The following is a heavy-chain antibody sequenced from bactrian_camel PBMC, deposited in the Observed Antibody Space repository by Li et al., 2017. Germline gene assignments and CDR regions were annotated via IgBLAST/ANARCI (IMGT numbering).Heavy chain of an antibody. Sequence: VQLVESGGGSVQAGESLKLSCAITGHIDSGYMNWVRQAPGKGPEWVSSVNSDGTRPYYSDSVKGRFTISRDNAKNTLYLQMNSLKPEDTAVYYCATGRAFYYSDYGDVRHSYWGQGTQVTVS. CDR3: ATGRAFYYSDYGDVRHSY. V-gene: IGHV3-2*01. J-gene: IGHJ4*01. CDR1: GHIDSGY. D-gene: IGHD4*01. CDR2: VNSDGTRP.